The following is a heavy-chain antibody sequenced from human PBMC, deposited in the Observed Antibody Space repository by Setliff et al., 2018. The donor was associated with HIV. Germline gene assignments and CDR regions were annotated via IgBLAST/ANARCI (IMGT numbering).Heavy chain of an antibody. CDR2: ISGSSSTI. J-gene: IGHJ6*03. CDR1: GFTFSSYS. CDR3: AKDSSSGYYYYYLDV. V-gene: IGHV3-48*01. Sequence: GGSLRLSCAASGFTFSSYSMNWVRQAPGKGLEWVSYISGSSSTIDYAGSLKGRFTISRDNAKNSLYLQMNSLRAEDTAVYYCAKDSSSGYYYYYLDVWGKGTTVTVSS. D-gene: IGHD6-6*01.